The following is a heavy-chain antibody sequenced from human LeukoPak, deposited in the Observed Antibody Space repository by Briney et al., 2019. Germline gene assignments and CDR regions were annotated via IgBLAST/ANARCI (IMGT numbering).Heavy chain of an antibody. CDR1: RFTFNSYA. CDR2: ISGSGGST. Sequence: PGGSLRLSCAASRFTFNSYAMTWVRQAPGKGLEWVSAISGSGGSTYYADSVKGRFTISRDNSQNTLYLQMNSLRGDDTAVYYCARGHWTLGFDSTRWYWIDYWGQGTLVAVSS. CDR3: ARGHWTLGFDSTRWYWIDY. V-gene: IGHV3-23*01. J-gene: IGHJ4*02. D-gene: IGHD6-13*01.